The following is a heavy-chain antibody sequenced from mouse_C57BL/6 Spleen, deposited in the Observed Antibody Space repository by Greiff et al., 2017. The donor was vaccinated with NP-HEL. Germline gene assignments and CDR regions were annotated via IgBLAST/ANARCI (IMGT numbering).Heavy chain of an antibody. V-gene: IGHV5-17*01. CDR2: ISSGSSTI. D-gene: IGHD1-1*01. J-gene: IGHJ4*01. CDR3: ARPYGSSYGDAMDY. CDR1: GFTFSDYG. Sequence: EVNVVESGGGLVKPGGSLKLSCAASGFTFSDYGMHWVRQAPEKGLEWVAYISSGSSTIYYADTVKGRFTISRDNAKNTLFLQMTSLRSEDTAMYYCARPYGSSYGDAMDYWGQGTSVTVSS.